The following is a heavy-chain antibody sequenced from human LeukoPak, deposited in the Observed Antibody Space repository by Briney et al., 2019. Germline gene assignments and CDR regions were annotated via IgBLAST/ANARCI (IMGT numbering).Heavy chain of an antibody. CDR1: GVSISTHFYY. Sequence: SETLSLTCTVSGVSISTHFYYWGWIRQTPGKALEWIGNMYYRGSTYYNPSLNSRVSMSLDTSKNQFSLKLSSVTAADTAVYYCARGPMVRGVIKERRHPNFDYWGQGTLVTVSS. CDR3: ARGPMVRGVIKERRHPNFDY. CDR2: MYYRGST. V-gene: IGHV4-39*07. J-gene: IGHJ4*02. D-gene: IGHD3-10*01.